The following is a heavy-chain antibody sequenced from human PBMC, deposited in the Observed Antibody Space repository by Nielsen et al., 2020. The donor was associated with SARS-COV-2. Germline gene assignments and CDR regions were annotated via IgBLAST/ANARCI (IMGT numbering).Heavy chain of an antibody. Sequence: ASVKVSCKTSEYTFTGHYMHWVRQAPGQGLEWMGIINPSGGSTNYAQKLQGRVTMTTDTSTSTAYMELRSLRSDDTAVYYCARVLLWFGELSTEYNWFDPWGQGTLVTVSS. J-gene: IGHJ5*02. D-gene: IGHD3-10*01. CDR1: EYTFTGHY. CDR2: INPSGGST. V-gene: IGHV1-46*01. CDR3: ARVLLWFGELSTEYNWFDP.